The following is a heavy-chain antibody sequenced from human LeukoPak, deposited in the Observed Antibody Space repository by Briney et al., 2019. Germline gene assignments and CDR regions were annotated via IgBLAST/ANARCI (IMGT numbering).Heavy chain of an antibody. J-gene: IGHJ4*02. CDR1: GFTFSSYG. CDR3: AKDHFAYGDSSDFDY. D-gene: IGHD4-17*01. CDR2: ISYYGSNK. Sequence: PGGSLRLSCAASGFTFSSYGMHWVRQAPGKGLEWEAAISYYGSNKYYADSVKGRFTISRDNSKNTLYLQMNSLRPEHTAVYYCAKDHFAYGDSSDFDYWGQGTLVIVSS. V-gene: IGHV3-30*18.